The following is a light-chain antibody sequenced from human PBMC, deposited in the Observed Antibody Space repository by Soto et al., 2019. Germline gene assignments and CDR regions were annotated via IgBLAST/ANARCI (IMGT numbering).Light chain of an antibody. CDR2: AIY. V-gene: IGKV1-39*01. Sequence: DIQMTQSPSSLSASVGDRVTITCRASQSVTTYLHWYQKKAGEPPKLMIYAIYNLQSGVSSRFSGSGSGTDFSLIINTHQPEDFATYCYQPGYSTLWTFGQGTKVDIK. CDR1: QSVTTY. CDR3: QPGYSTLWT. J-gene: IGKJ1*01.